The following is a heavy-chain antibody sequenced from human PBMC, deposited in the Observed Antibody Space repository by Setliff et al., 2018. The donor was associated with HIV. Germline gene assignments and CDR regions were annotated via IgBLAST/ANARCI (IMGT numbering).Heavy chain of an antibody. CDR2: IHYSGST. CDR1: GGSISNYY. J-gene: IGHJ4*02. D-gene: IGHD6-19*01. V-gene: IGHV4-59*08. Sequence: SETLSLTCTVSGGSISNYYWSWIRQSPEKGLEWIGYIHYSGSTNYNPSLKSRVTISLDTSKNHFSLKLTSVTAADTAVYYCAGMKIAVAGTGFDNWGQGTLVTVSS. CDR3: AGMKIAVAGTGFDN.